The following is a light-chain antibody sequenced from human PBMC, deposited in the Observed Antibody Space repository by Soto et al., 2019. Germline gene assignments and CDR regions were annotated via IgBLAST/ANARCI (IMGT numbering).Light chain of an antibody. J-gene: IGKJ1*01. CDR3: QQYNNYSPGT. CDR2: DAS. V-gene: IGKV1-5*01. CDR1: QTISSW. Sequence: DIQMTQSPSTLSASVGDRVTITCRASQTISSWLAWYRQKPGKAPEVLIYDASRLQSGVPSRFSGSESGTEFTLTISSLLPDDFATYYCQQYNNYSPGTFGQGTKVEIK.